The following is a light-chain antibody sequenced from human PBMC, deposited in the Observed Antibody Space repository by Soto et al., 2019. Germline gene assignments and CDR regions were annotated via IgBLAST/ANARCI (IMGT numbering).Light chain of an antibody. V-gene: IGKV1-27*01. Sequence: DIQMTQSPSSLSASVGARVTITCRASQGISNYLAWYQQKPGTVPKLLIYSASTLQSGVPSRFSGSGSGTDFTLTISSLQPEDVGTYDCQKYDGVPVTFGQGTRLEIK. CDR3: QKYDGVPVT. J-gene: IGKJ5*01. CDR2: SAS. CDR1: QGISNY.